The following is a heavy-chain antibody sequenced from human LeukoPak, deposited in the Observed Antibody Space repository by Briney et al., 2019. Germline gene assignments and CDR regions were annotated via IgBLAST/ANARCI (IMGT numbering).Heavy chain of an antibody. Sequence: SETLSLTCTVSGYSISSGYYWGWIRQPPGKGLEWIGSIYHSGSTYYNPSLKSRVTISVDTSKNQFSLKLSSVTAADTAVYYCARGEKEWELLFAFDYWGQGTLVTVSS. V-gene: IGHV4-38-2*02. J-gene: IGHJ4*02. CDR3: ARGEKEWELLFAFDY. CDR2: IYHSGST. D-gene: IGHD1-26*01. CDR1: GYSISSGYY.